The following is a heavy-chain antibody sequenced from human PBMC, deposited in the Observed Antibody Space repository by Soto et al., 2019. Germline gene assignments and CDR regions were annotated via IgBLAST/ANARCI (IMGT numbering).Heavy chain of an antibody. Sequence: PSETLSLTCTVSGGSISSYYWSWIRQPPGKGLEWIGYVYFSGSTNYNPSLKSRVTISIDTSKNQFSLKLSSVTAADTAVYSCARLYYDSSDYYYFDYWGQGTLVTVSS. CDR3: ARLYYDSSDYYYFDY. CDR2: VYFSGST. J-gene: IGHJ4*02. V-gene: IGHV4-59*01. D-gene: IGHD3-22*01. CDR1: GGSISSYY.